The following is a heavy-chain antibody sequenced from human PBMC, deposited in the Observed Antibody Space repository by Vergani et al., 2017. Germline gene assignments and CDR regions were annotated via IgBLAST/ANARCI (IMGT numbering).Heavy chain of an antibody. CDR1: GFTFSSYG. V-gene: IGHV3-30*18. D-gene: IGHD3-10*01. Sequence: QVQLVESGGGVVQPGRSLRLSCAVSGFTFSSYGMHWVRQAPGKGLEWVAVISYDGSNKYYADSVKGRFTISRDNSKNTLHLQMNSLRAEDTAVYYCAKETEGSRLLWFGEPTNGXFDYWGQGTLVTVSS. CDR3: AKETEGSRLLWFGEPTNGXFDY. CDR2: ISYDGSNK. J-gene: IGHJ4*02.